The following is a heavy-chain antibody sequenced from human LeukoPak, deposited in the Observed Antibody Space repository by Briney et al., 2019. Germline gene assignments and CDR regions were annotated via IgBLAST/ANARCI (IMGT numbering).Heavy chain of an antibody. Sequence: HPGGSLRLSCAASGFTFSSYAMSWVRQAPGKGLEWVSAISGSGGSTYYADSVKGRFTISRDNSKNALYLQMNSLRAEDTAVYYCAKDRRVGAIADYWGQGTLVTVSS. J-gene: IGHJ4*02. CDR2: ISGSGGST. D-gene: IGHD1-26*01. CDR3: AKDRRVGAIADY. CDR1: GFTFSSYA. V-gene: IGHV3-23*01.